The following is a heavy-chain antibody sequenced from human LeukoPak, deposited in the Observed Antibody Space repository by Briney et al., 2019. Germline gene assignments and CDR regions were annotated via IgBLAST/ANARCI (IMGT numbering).Heavy chain of an antibody. D-gene: IGHD6-13*01. CDR3: ASAIAAAGTGYYYYGMDV. Sequence: SETLSLTCTVSGGSISSFYWTWIRQPPGRGLEWIGYIYYSGSTNYNPSLKSRVTISVDTSKNQFSLKLSSVTAADTAVYYCASAIAAAGTGYYYYGMDVWGQGTTVTVSS. V-gene: IGHV4-59*01. CDR1: GGSISSFY. J-gene: IGHJ6*02. CDR2: IYYSGST.